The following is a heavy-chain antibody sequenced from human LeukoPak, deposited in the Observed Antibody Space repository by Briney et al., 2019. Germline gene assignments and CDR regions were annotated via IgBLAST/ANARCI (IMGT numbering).Heavy chain of an antibody. CDR2: INYNGGST. CDR3: AKAFGSGYYFFDY. D-gene: IGHD5-12*01. Sequence: QPGGSLRLSCAASGFTFGSHAMTWVRRAPGKGLEWVSVINYNGGSTYYADSVKGRFTISRDNSKNTLFLQMNSLRAEDTAVYSCAKAFGSGYYFFDYWGQGTLVTVSS. J-gene: IGHJ4*02. V-gene: IGHV3-23*01. CDR1: GFTFGSHA.